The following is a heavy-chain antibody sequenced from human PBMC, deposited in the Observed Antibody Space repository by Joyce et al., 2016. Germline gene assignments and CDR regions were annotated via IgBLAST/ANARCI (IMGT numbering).Heavy chain of an antibody. V-gene: IGHV3-7*01. CDR1: GFTFNTYW. CDR2: IKQDGSDK. Sequence: EVQLVESGGGLVQPGGSLRLSCTASGFTFNTYWMTWVRQAPGKGLEWVADIKQDGSDKYYVDSVKGRFTISRDNAKNSLYVQMNSLRAEDTAVYYCARLSYNNLRYYYMDVWGKGTTVTVSS. CDR3: ARLSYNNLRYYYMDV. J-gene: IGHJ6*03. D-gene: IGHD1-14*01.